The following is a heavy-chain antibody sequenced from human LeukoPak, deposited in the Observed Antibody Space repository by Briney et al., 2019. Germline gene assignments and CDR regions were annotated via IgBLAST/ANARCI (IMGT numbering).Heavy chain of an antibody. Sequence: SETLSLTCTVSGGSISSYYWSWIRQPPGKGLEWIGYIYYSGSTNYNPSLKSRVTISVDTSKNQFSLKLSSVTAADTAVYYCARVKGPSIAAAGGYWFDPWGQGTLVTVSS. V-gene: IGHV4-59*01. J-gene: IGHJ5*02. CDR3: ARVKGPSIAAAGGYWFDP. CDR1: GGSISSYY. CDR2: IYYSGST. D-gene: IGHD6-13*01.